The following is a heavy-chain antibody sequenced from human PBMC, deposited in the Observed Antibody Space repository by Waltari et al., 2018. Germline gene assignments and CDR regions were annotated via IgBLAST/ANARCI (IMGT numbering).Heavy chain of an antibody. CDR1: GGSISSSSYY. CDR3: ARLIVGATFLDY. J-gene: IGHJ4*02. V-gene: IGHV4-39*01. CDR2: IYYSGST. D-gene: IGHD1-26*01. Sequence: QLQLQESGPGLVKPSETLSLTCTVSGGSISSSSYYWGWIRQPPGKGLEWIGSIYYSGSTYYNPSLKSRVTIAVDTSKNQFSLKLSSVTAADTAVYYCARLIVGATFLDYWGQGTLVTVSS.